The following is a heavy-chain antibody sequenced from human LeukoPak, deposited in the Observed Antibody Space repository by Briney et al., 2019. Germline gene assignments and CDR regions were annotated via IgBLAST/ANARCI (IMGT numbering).Heavy chain of an antibody. D-gene: IGHD2-15*01. CDR3: ARDCSGGSWPHYYYYYMDV. CDR1: GFTFSSYS. CDR2: ISSSSSYI. V-gene: IGHV3-21*01. Sequence: GGSLRLSCAASGFTFSSYSMNWVRQAPGKGLEWVSSISSSSSYIYYADSVKGRFTISRDNAKNSLYLQMNSLRAEDTAVYYCARDCSGGSWPHYYYYYMDVWGKGTTVTVSS. J-gene: IGHJ6*03.